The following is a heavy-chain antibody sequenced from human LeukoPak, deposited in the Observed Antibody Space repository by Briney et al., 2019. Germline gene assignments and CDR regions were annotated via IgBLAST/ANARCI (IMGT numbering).Heavy chain of an antibody. CDR2: ISGSGGST. V-gene: IGHV3-23*01. Sequence: PGGSLRLSCAASGFTFSSYAMSWVRQAPGKGLEWVSAISGSGGSTYYADSVKGRFTISRDNSKNTLYLQMNSLRAEDTAVYYCARRYDSSGYKYYYYGMDVWGQGTTVTVSS. D-gene: IGHD3-22*01. CDR3: ARRYDSSGYKYYYYGMDV. J-gene: IGHJ6*02. CDR1: GFTFSSYA.